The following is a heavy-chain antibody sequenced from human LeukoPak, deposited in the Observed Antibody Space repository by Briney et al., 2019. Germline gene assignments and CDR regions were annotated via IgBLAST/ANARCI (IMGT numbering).Heavy chain of an antibody. J-gene: IGHJ4*02. CDR1: GFTFSSYA. CDR2: ISGSGGST. D-gene: IGHD2-15*01. CDR3: AKDALVVVVADEYYFDY. V-gene: IGHV3-23*01. Sequence: PGGSLRLSCAASGFTFSSYAMSWVRQAPGKGLEWVSAISGSGGSTYYADSVKGRFTISRGNSKNTLYLQMNSLRAEDTAVYYCAKDALVVVVADEYYFDYWGQGTLVTVSS.